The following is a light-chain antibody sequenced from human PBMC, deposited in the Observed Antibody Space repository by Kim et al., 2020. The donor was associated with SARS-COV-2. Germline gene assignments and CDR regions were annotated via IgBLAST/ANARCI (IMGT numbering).Light chain of an antibody. CDR3: QQRSNWPPLT. J-gene: IGKJ4*01. CDR1: QSVGSY. Sequence: SPGERATPSSRASQSVGSYLTGYQQKPGQAPRLRIYDASNRATGIPARFSGSGSGTDFTLTISSLEPEDFAVYYCQQRSNWPPLTFGGGTKVDIK. CDR2: DAS. V-gene: IGKV3-11*01.